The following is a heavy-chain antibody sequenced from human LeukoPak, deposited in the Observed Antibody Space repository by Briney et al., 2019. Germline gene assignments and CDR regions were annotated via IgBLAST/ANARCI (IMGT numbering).Heavy chain of an antibody. V-gene: IGHV4-39*07. CDR2: IYYSGST. J-gene: IGHJ4*02. Sequence: SETLSLTCTVSGGSISSSSYYWGWIRQPPGKGLEWIGSIYYSGSTYYNPSLKSRVTISVDTSKNQFSLKLSSVTAADTAVYYCARGYSDFWSGYYKPFGYWGQGTLVTVSS. D-gene: IGHD3-3*01. CDR1: GGSISSSSYY. CDR3: ARGYSDFWSGYYKPFGY.